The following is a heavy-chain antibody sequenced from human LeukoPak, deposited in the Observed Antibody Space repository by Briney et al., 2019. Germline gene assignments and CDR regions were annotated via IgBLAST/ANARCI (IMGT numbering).Heavy chain of an antibody. V-gene: IGHV3-21*01. CDR1: GFIFSTYP. D-gene: IGHD4-11*01. Sequence: GGSLRLSCAASGFIFSTYPMNWVRQAPGKGLEWVSSVSTSGTYIYYTDAVKGRFAISRDNAKNSLCLKMGSLRAEDTAVYYCAREVSVTGSAGDWYFDLWGRGTLVTVSS. J-gene: IGHJ2*01. CDR3: AREVSVTGSAGDWYFDL. CDR2: VSTSGTYI.